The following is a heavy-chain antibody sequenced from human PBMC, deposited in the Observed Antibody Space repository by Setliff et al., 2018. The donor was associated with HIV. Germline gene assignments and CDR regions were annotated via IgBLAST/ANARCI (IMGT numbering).Heavy chain of an antibody. D-gene: IGHD3-10*01. Sequence: SVKVSCKASGGTFSSYVISWVRQAPGQGPEWMGGIIPMYGVANYAQKFQGRVTITTDESTSTAYMELSSLRPEDTAVYYCARTGGGYGSGPTGYYYGMDVWGQGTTVTVSS. CDR2: IIPMYGVA. J-gene: IGHJ6*02. CDR3: ARTGGGYGSGPTGYYYGMDV. V-gene: IGHV1-69*05. CDR1: GGTFSSYV.